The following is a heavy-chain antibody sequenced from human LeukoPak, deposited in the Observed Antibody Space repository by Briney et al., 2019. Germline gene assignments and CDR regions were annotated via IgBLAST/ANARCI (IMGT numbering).Heavy chain of an antibody. J-gene: IGHJ4*02. Sequence: GGSLRLSCAGSGFTFSSYGMSWVRQTPGKGLEWVSAISGSGVSTYYVDSVKGRFTISRDNAKNSLYLQMNSLRAEDTAVYYCARKNGLDYWGQGTLVTVSS. CDR3: ARKNGLDY. CDR2: ISGSGVST. CDR1: GFTFSSYG. V-gene: IGHV3-23*01.